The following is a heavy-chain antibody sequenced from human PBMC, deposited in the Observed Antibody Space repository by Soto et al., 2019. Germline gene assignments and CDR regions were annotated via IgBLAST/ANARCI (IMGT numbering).Heavy chain of an antibody. J-gene: IGHJ4*01. CDR3: ALDVGSYYLGPY. CDR1: CDSITNND. V-gene: IGHV4-4*07. D-gene: IGHD1-26*01. Sequence: WETLSLTCTVSCDSITNNDWSWIRQPAGKGLEWIGRIYSSGSTNYNPSFKSRVTMSVYKSKNKVSLKLSSVTAADTAVYYCALDVGSYYLGPYWGRGTLVTVSS. CDR2: IYSSGST.